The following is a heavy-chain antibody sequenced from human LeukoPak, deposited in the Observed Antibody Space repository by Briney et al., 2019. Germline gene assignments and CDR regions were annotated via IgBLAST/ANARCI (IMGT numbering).Heavy chain of an antibody. CDR1: GYTFTDSY. Sequence: ASVKVSCKTSGYTFTDSYIHWVRQAPGQGLEWMGRINPNSGDPNYPQKFQGRVTMTRDTSISTAYMELSRLRSDDTAVYYCASPGTYSSSWYDYWGQGTLVTVSS. V-gene: IGHV1-2*06. CDR3: ASPGTYSSSWYDY. J-gene: IGHJ4*02. CDR2: INPNSGDP. D-gene: IGHD6-13*01.